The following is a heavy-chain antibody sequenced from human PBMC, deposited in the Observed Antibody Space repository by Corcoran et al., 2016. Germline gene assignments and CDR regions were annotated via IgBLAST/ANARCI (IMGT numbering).Heavy chain of an antibody. V-gene: IGHV4-34*01. D-gene: IGHD3-22*01. CDR2: INHSGST. CDR1: GGSFSGYY. J-gene: IGHJ4*02. CDR3: GRGSSDSSGYYFDY. Sequence: QVQLQPWGAGLLKPSETLSLTCAVNGGSFSGYYWSWIRQPPGKGLEGIGEINHSGSTNYNPSLKSRVTISVDTSKNQFSLKLGSVTAADTAVYYCGRGSSDSSGYYFDYWGQGIVVTVSS.